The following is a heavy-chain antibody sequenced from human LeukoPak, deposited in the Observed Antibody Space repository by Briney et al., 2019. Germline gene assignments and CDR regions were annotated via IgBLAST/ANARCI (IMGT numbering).Heavy chain of an antibody. CDR3: AKDHYYGSINAFDI. V-gene: IGHV3-23*01. CDR1: GFTFSSYG. CDR2: ISGSGGST. Sequence: GGSLRLSCAASGFTFSSYGMSWVRQAPGKGLEWVSAISGSGGSTYYADSVKGRFTISRDNSKNTLYLQMNSLRAEDTAVDYCAKDHYYGSINAFDIWGQGTMVTVSS. J-gene: IGHJ3*02. D-gene: IGHD3-10*01.